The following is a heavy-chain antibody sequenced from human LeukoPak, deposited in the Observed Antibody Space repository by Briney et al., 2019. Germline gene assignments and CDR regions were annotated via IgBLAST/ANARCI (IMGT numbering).Heavy chain of an antibody. CDR1: GGSISSGSYY. D-gene: IGHD3-16*01. V-gene: IGHV4-31*03. Sequence: ASQTLSLTCTVSGGSISSGSYYWSWIRQHPGKGLEWIGYIYYSGSTYYNPSLKSRVTISVDTSKNQFSLKLSSVTAADAAVYYCARGGSDRLGVAFDIWGQGTMVTVSS. J-gene: IGHJ3*02. CDR3: ARGGSDRLGVAFDI. CDR2: IYYSGST.